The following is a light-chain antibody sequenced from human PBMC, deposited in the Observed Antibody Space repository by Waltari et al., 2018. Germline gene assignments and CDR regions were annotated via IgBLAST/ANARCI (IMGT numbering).Light chain of an antibody. CDR2: AVS. J-gene: IGKJ1*01. CDR3: QQGASFPPT. Sequence: EIQLPQSPSSVSASVGDRSTLTCRAGQDISSALAWYQQKPGQAPNLLIYAVSSLQSGVPSRFSGSGSGTDFTLTISNLQPADVATYFCQQGASFPPTFGQGTKVEIK. V-gene: IGKV1-12*01. CDR1: QDISSA.